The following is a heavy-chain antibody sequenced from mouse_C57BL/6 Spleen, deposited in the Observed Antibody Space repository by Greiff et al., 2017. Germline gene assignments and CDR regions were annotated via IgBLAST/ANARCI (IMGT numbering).Heavy chain of an antibody. V-gene: IGHV8-12*01. CDR2: IYWDDDK. D-gene: IGHD3-3*01. CDR3: ARRDWADWYFDV. J-gene: IGHJ1*03. CDR1: GFSLSTSGMG. Sequence: QVTLKESGPGILQSSQTLSLPCSFSGFSLSTSGMGVSWIRQPSGKGLEWLAHIYWDDDKRYNPSLKSRLTISKDTSRNQVFLKITSVDTADTATYYCARRDWADWYFDVWGTGTTVTVSS.